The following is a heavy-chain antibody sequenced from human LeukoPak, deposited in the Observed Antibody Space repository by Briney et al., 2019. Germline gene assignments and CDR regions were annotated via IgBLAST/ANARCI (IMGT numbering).Heavy chain of an antibody. J-gene: IGHJ4*02. CDR3: ARTRGQYQDFDY. V-gene: IGHV4-59*01. D-gene: IGHD2-2*01. Sequence: SETLSLTCTVSGGSISSYYWSWIRQPPGKGLEWIGYIYYSGSTNYNPSLKSRVTISVDTSKNQFSLKLSSVTAADTAVYCCARTRGQYQDFDYWGQGTLVTVSS. CDR2: IYYSGST. CDR1: GGSISSYY.